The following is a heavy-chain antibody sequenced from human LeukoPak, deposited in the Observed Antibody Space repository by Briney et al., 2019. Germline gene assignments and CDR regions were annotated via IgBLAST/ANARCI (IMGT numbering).Heavy chain of an antibody. D-gene: IGHD3-10*01. V-gene: IGHV3-23*01. CDR1: GFTFSSYA. J-gene: IGHJ4*02. Sequence: GGSLRLSCEASGFTFSSYAINWVRQAPGKGLEWVSGISASGGGTYYADSVKGRFAISRDNSKNTLFLQMNSLRAEDTGVYYCVPRYYGSGSLANWGQGTQVTVSS. CDR3: VPRYYGSGSLAN. CDR2: ISASGGGT.